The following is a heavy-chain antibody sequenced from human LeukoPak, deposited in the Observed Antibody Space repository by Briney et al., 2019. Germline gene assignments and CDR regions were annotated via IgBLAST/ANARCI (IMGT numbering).Heavy chain of an antibody. V-gene: IGHV4-59*08. Sequence: SETLSLTCTVSGGSINSYYWSWFRQPPGKGLEWIGYIYYSGSTNYNPSVKSRVTISVDTSNNKFSLKLTSLTAADTAVYYCVRHLSAGRPAFDIWGQGTMVTVSS. CDR2: IYYSGST. CDR1: GGSINSYY. J-gene: IGHJ3*02. CDR3: VRHLSAGRPAFDI. D-gene: IGHD2-15*01.